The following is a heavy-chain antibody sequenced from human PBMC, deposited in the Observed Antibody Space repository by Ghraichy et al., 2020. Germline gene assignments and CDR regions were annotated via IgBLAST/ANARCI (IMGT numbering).Heavy chain of an antibody. Sequence: TLSLTCTVSGGSISSGDYYWSWIRQPPGKGLEWIGYIYYSGSTYYNPSLKSRVTISVDTSKNQFSLKLSSVTAADTAVYYCARDQGDDYGDYIDYWGQGTLVTVSS. CDR3: ARDQGDDYGDYIDY. CDR1: GGSISSGDYY. CDR2: IYYSGST. J-gene: IGHJ4*02. D-gene: IGHD4-17*01. V-gene: IGHV4-30-4*08.